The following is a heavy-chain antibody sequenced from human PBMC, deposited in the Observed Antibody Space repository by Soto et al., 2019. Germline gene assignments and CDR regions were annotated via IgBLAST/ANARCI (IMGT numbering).Heavy chain of an antibody. Sequence: GGSLRLSCAASGFTFSNALMNWVRQAPGKGLEWVGRIKSKTDGGTTDYAAPVKGRFTISRDDSKNTLYLQMNSLKTEDTAVYDCTTDFSLNYAFDIWGQGTMVTVSS. D-gene: IGHD3-16*01. CDR1: GFTFSNAL. CDR3: TTDFSLNYAFDI. V-gene: IGHV3-15*07. J-gene: IGHJ3*02. CDR2: IKSKTDGGTT.